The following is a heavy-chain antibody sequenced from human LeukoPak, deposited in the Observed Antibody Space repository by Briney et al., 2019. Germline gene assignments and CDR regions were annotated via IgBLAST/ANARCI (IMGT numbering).Heavy chain of an antibody. V-gene: IGHV4-39*07. CDR1: GGSISSSSYY. CDR2: IYYSGST. D-gene: IGHD1-26*01. Sequence: PSETLSLTCTVSGGSISSSSYYWGWIRQPPGKGLEWIGSIYYSGSTYYNPSLKSRVTISVDTSKNQFSLKLSSVTAADTAVYYCARDNGELPPYYFDYWGQGTLVTVSS. CDR3: ARDNGELPPYYFDY. J-gene: IGHJ4*02.